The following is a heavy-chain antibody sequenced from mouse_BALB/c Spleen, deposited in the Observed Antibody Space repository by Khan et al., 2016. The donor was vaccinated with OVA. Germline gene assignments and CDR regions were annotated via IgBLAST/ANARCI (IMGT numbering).Heavy chain of an antibody. V-gene: IGHV5-17*02. CDR3: ARSGGNFHWYFDV. CDR1: GFTFSSFG. Sequence: EVMLVESGGGLVQPGGSRKLSCAASGFTFSSFGIHWVRQAPKQGLEWVAYITSGSSTIYYVDTVKGRFTISRDIPKNTLFLQMTSLRSEDTAMYYCARSGGNFHWYFDVWGAGTSVTVSS. J-gene: IGHJ1*01. CDR2: ITSGSSTI. D-gene: IGHD2-1*01.